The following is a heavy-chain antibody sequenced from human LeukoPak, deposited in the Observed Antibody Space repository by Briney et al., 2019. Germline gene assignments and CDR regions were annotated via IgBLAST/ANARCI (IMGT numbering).Heavy chain of an antibody. D-gene: IGHD3-22*01. CDR2: IYYSGST. CDR1: GGSISSSSYY. CDR3: ARDYYDSSGYYPSDY. J-gene: IGHJ4*02. V-gene: IGHV4-39*01. Sequence: SETLSLTCTVSGGSISSSSYYWGWIRQPPGKGLEWIGSIYYSGSTYYNPSLKSRVTISVDTSKNQFSLKLSSVTAADTAVYYCARDYYDSSGYYPSDYWGQGTLVTVSS.